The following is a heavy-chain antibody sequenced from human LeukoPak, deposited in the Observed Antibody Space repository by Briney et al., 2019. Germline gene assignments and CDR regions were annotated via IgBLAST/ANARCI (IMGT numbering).Heavy chain of an antibody. Sequence: GSLRLSCAASGFIFSDYVMSWVRQPPGKGLEWIGEIHHDGRINYNPSLKSRVTLSVDKSKNQFSLRLNSVTAADSAMYYCARSHDHLWGNYPDYWGQGTLVTVSS. CDR1: GFIFSDYV. CDR3: ARSHDHLWGNYPDY. V-gene: IGHV4-34*01. D-gene: IGHD3-16*02. J-gene: IGHJ4*02. CDR2: IHHDGRI.